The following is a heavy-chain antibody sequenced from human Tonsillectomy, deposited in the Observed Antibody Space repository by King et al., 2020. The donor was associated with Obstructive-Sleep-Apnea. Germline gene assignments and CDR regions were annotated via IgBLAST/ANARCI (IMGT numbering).Heavy chain of an antibody. CDR2: IYYSGST. CDR1: GGSISSSSYY. J-gene: IGHJ6*02. CDR3: ARHTTEYDSRTGNGVHYYYYYGLDV. Sequence: LQLQESGPGLVKPSETLSLTCTVSGGSISSSSYYWGWIRQPPGRGLEWIGTIYYSGSTYYNPSLKSRVTISVDTSKNQFSLKLSSVTAADTAVYYCARHTTEYDSRTGNGVHYYYYYGLDVWGQGTTVTVSS. V-gene: IGHV4-39*01. D-gene: IGHD3-22*01.